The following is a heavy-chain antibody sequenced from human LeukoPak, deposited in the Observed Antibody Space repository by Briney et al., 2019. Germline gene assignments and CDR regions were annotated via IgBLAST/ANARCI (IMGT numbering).Heavy chain of an antibody. CDR3: ARDEGRGYSYGYY. V-gene: IGHV1-2*02. Sequence: ASVKVSCKASGYTFTGYYMHWVRQAPGQGLEWMGWINPNSGGANYAQKFQGRVTMTRDTSISTAYMELSRLRSDDTAVYYCARDEGRGYSYGYYWGQGTLVTVSS. J-gene: IGHJ4*02. CDR2: INPNSGGA. CDR1: GYTFTGYY. D-gene: IGHD5-18*01.